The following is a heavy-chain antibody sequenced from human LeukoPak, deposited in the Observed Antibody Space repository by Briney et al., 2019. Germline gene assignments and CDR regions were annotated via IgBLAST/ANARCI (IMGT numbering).Heavy chain of an antibody. V-gene: IGHV1-46*01. CDR1: GYTFTSYH. D-gene: IGHD3-22*01. Sequence: GASVKVSCKASGYTFTSYHMHWVRQAPGQGLEWMGIINPSGGSTSYAQKFQGRVTMTRDTSTSTVYMELSSLRSEDTAVYYCARGASYYYDSSGLSAFDYWGQGTLVTVSS. CDR3: ARGASYYYDSSGLSAFDY. J-gene: IGHJ4*02. CDR2: INPSGGST.